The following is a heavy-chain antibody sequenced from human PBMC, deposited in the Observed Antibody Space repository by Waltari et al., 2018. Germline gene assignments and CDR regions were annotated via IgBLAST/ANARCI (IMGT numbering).Heavy chain of an antibody. Sequence: QLHLQESGPGLVKPSETLSLTCPVSGGSMNNSGYYWGWIRQTPGKGLEWIGRIYYSGSTYYHPSLKSRVTISAATSKNQFSLKLSAVTAADTAVYYCVRDAPHYGNYAGTWGQGTMVTVSS. J-gene: IGHJ3*01. CDR2: IYYSGST. CDR1: GGSMNNSGYY. D-gene: IGHD4-17*01. V-gene: IGHV4-39*07. CDR3: VRDAPHYGNYAGT.